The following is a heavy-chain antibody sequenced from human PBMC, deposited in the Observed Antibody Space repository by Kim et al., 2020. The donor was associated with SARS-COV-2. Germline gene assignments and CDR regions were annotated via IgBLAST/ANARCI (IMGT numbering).Heavy chain of an antibody. CDR2: IYYSGST. Sequence: SETLSLTCTVSGGSISSSSYYWGWIRQPPGKGLEWIGSIYYSGSTYYNPSLKSRVTISVDTSKNQFSLKLSSVTAADTAVYYCARAIFGMAARPLWFDPWGQGTLVTVSS. V-gene: IGHV4-39*07. CDR3: ARAIFGMAARPLWFDP. J-gene: IGHJ5*02. CDR1: GGSISSSSYY. D-gene: IGHD6-6*01.